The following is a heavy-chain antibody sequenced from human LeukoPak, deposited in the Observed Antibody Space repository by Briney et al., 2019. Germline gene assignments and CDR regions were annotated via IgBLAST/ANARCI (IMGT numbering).Heavy chain of an antibody. CDR1: GYTFTGYY. CDR3: ACTSHQVWAFDY. D-gene: IGHD2-2*01. J-gene: IGHJ4*02. V-gene: IGHV1-2*02. Sequence: ASVKVSCKASGYTFTGYYMHWVRQAPGQGLEWMGWINPNSGGTNYAQQFQGRVTMTRDTSISTAYMELSRLRSDDTAVYYCACTSHQVWAFDYWGQGTLVTVSS. CDR2: INPNSGGT.